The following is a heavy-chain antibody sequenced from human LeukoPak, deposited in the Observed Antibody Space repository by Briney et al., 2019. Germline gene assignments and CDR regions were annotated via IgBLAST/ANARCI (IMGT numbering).Heavy chain of an antibody. J-gene: IGHJ1*01. CDR3: AREATVVTERYFQH. CDR2: IKQDGSEK. CDR1: GFTFSSYW. Sequence: GGSLRLSCAASGFTFSSYWMSWVRQAPGKGLEWVANIKQDGSEKYYVDSVKGRFTISRDNAKNSLYLQMNSLRAEDTAVYYCAREATVVTERYFQHWGQGTLVTVSS. D-gene: IGHD4-17*01. V-gene: IGHV3-7*01.